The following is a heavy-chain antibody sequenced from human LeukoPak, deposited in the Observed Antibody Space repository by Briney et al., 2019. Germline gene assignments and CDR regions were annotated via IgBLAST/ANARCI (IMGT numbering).Heavy chain of an antibody. CDR2: IKSKTDGGTT. Sequence: GGSLRLSCAASGFTFSDAWMSWVRQAPGKGLEWVGRIKSKTDGGTTDYAAPVRGRFTISRDDSKNTLYLQMNSLRAEDTAVYYCARNGGNWVTYFDYWGQGTLVTVSS. CDR3: ARNGGNWVTYFDY. J-gene: IGHJ4*02. CDR1: GFTFSDAW. V-gene: IGHV3-15*01. D-gene: IGHD4-23*01.